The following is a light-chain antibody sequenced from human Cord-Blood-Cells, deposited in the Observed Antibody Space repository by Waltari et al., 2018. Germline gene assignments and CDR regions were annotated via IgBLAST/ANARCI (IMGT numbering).Light chain of an antibody. V-gene: IGLV3-1*01. CDR2: QDS. CDR3: QAWDSSVV. CDR1: KLGVKY. Sequence: SYELTQPPSVSVSPGQTASIPCSGAKLGVKYACWYQQKPGHSPVLVIYQDSKRPSGIPERFSGSNSGNTATLTISGTQAMDEADYYCQAWDSSVVFGGGTKLTVL. J-gene: IGLJ2*01.